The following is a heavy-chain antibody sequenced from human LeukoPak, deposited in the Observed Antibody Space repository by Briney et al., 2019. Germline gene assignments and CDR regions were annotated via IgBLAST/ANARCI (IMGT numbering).Heavy chain of an antibody. J-gene: IGHJ4*02. Sequence: PGGSLRLSCAASGFTFSSYSMNWVRQAPGKGLEWVSSISSSSSYIYYADSVKGRFTISRDNAKNSLYLQMNSLRAEDTAVYYCARGTSRRNRGSGDPDYWGQGTLVTVSS. V-gene: IGHV3-21*04. CDR3: ARGTSRRNRGSGDPDY. CDR2: ISSSSSYI. CDR1: GFTFSSYS. D-gene: IGHD3-10*01.